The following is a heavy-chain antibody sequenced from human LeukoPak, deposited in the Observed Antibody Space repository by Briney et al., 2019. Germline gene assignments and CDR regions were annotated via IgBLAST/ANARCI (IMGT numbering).Heavy chain of an antibody. CDR2: ISGSGGST. J-gene: IGHJ4*02. CDR1: GFTFSSYA. Sequence: PGGSLRLSCAASGFTFSSYAMSWVRQAPGKGLEWVSGISGSGGSTSYADSVKGRFTISRDNSKNTLYLQMNSLRAEDTAVYCCAKVRVGAPYYFDYWGQGTLVTVSS. D-gene: IGHD1-26*01. V-gene: IGHV3-23*01. CDR3: AKVRVGAPYYFDY.